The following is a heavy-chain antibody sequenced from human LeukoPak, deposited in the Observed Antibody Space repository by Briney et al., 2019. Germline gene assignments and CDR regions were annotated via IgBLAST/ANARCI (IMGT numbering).Heavy chain of an antibody. CDR1: GFTFSSYW. D-gene: IGHD3-3*01. CDR3: VLEWFSNAFDI. V-gene: IGHV3-23*01. J-gene: IGHJ3*02. Sequence: GGSLRLSCAASGFTFSSYWMHWVRQAPGKGLEWVSAISGSGGSTYYADSVKGRFTISRDNSKNTLYLQMNSLRAEDTAVHYCVLEWFSNAFDIWGQGTMVTVSS. CDR2: ISGSGGST.